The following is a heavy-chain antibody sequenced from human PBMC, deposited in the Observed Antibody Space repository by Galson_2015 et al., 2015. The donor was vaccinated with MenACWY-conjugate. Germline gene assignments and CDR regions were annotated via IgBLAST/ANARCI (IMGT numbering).Heavy chain of an antibody. J-gene: IGHJ4*02. D-gene: IGHD3-3*01. CDR3: LRSPPTPISGVYAPRFAY. V-gene: IGHV5-51*03. CDR2: IYPANSDT. CDR1: GYVFTSYW. Sequence: QSRAEVKKPGESLQISCSASGYVFTSYWIGWVRQTPAKGLEWMGSIYPANSDTRHSPSLQGQVTISADTSANTAYLQRSSLTASDHALYFCLRSPPTPISGVYAPRFAYWGLGPLVAVSS.